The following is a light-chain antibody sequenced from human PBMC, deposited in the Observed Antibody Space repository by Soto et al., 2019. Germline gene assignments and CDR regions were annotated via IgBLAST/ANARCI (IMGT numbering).Light chain of an antibody. J-gene: IGKJ3*01. V-gene: IGKV3-20*01. CDR1: HSVSSSS. CDR2: GAS. Sequence: ESVLTQSPGTLFLSPGEIATLSCRASHSVSSSSLAWYQQKPGQAPRLLIYGASSRATGIPDRFSGSGSGTDFTPTISRLEPEDFAAYYCPQYCRTFGPGTKVAIK. CDR3: PQYCRT.